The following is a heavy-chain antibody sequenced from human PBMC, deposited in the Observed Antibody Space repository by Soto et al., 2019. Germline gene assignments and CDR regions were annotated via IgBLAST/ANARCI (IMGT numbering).Heavy chain of an antibody. V-gene: IGHV4-39*01. CDR1: GGSISSSSYY. CDR2: IYYSGST. J-gene: IGHJ6*02. D-gene: IGHD1-7*01. CDR3: ARRLELLSGAYYYYYGMDV. Sequence: PSETLSLTCTVSGGSISSSSYYWGWIRQPPGKGLEWIGSIYYSGSTYYNPSLKSRVTISVDTSKNQFSLKLSSVTAADTAVYYCARRLELLSGAYYYYYGMDVWGQGTTVTVSS.